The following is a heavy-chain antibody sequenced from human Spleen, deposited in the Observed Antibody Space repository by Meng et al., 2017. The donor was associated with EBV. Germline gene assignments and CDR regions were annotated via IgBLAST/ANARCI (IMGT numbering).Heavy chain of an antibody. V-gene: IGHV4-30-4*01. J-gene: IGHJ5*02. Sequence: QVQLQESVPGLGKPSQTRPLTCAVSGGSSSSGDYYWSWIRQPPGTGLEWIGYIFFGGSTNYNPSLKSQVTMSVDTSKNQFSLKLSSVTAADTAVYYCASSLYSSSRVNWFDPWGQGALVTVSS. D-gene: IGHD6-13*01. CDR1: GGSSSSGDYY. CDR3: ASSLYSSSRVNWFDP. CDR2: IFFGGST.